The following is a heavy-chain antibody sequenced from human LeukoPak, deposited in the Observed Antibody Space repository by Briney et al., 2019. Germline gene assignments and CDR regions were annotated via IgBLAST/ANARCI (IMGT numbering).Heavy chain of an antibody. Sequence: PSETLSLTRSVSGGSISSSSYYWGWIRQPPGKGLKWIGRTHYSGSTYYKPSLKSRVTISVDTSKNQFSLKLSSVTAADTAMYYCARRTSATLDAFDIWGQGTMVTVSS. D-gene: IGHD1-7*01. CDR2: THYSGST. V-gene: IGHV4-39*01. J-gene: IGHJ3*02. CDR3: ARRTSATLDAFDI. CDR1: GGSISSSSYY.